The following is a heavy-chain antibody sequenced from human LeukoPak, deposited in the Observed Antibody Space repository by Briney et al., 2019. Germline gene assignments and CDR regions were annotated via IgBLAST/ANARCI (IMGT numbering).Heavy chain of an antibody. CDR1: GGSISSYY. D-gene: IGHD3-10*01. CDR3: ARTRNNYYGSASHYDY. CDR2: INHSGST. J-gene: IGHJ4*02. V-gene: IGHV4-34*01. Sequence: SETLSLTCTVSGGSISSYYWSWIRQPPGKGLEWIGEINHSGSTNYNPSLKSRVTISVDTSKNQFSLKLSSVTAADTAVYYCARTRNNYYGSASHYDYWGQGTLVTVSS.